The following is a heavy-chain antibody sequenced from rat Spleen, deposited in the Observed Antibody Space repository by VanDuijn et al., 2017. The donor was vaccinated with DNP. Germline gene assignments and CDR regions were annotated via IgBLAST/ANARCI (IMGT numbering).Heavy chain of an antibody. Sequence: EVQLLESGPGLVKPSQSLSLTCSVTGFSITSNYWGWIRKFPGNKMEWMAYISYSGSTGYNPSLKSRVSITRDTSKNQFFLQLNSVTTEDTATYYCARWSRYFDYWGQGVMVTVSS. CDR1: GFSITSNY. V-gene: IGHV3-1*01. CDR3: ARWSRYFDY. J-gene: IGHJ2*01. CDR2: ISYSGST.